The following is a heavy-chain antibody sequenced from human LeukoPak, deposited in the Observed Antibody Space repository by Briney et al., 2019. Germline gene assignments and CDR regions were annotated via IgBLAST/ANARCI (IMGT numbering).Heavy chain of an antibody. Sequence: ASVKVSCKASGGTFSSYAISWVRQAPGQGLEWMGGIIPIFGTANYAQKFQGRVTITADESTSTAYMVLSSLRSEDTAVYYCAREGRDCSSTSCQMGFDYWGQGTLVTVSS. J-gene: IGHJ4*02. CDR2: IIPIFGTA. D-gene: IGHD2-2*01. CDR1: GGTFSSYA. V-gene: IGHV1-69*13. CDR3: AREGRDCSSTSCQMGFDY.